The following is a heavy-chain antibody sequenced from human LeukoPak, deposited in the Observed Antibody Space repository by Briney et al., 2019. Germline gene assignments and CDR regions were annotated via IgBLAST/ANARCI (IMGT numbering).Heavy chain of an antibody. V-gene: IGHV4-4*07. CDR3: ARGPYCGDDCYFDS. CDR1: GGSISDNF. D-gene: IGHD2-21*01. J-gene: IGHJ4*02. Sequence: SETLSLTCTVSGGSISDNFWGWIRQPAGKGLEWIGRIYSSGSTLYNPSLKSRVTMSVDTSKNHFALRLTSVTAADTAVYFCARGPYCGDDCYFDSWGRGTLFTVSS. CDR2: IYSSGST.